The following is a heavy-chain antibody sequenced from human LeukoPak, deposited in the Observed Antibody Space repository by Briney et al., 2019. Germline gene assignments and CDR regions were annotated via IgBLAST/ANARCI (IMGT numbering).Heavy chain of an antibody. J-gene: IGHJ4*02. Sequence: GGSLRLSCEASGFSFSDYYMSWIRQPPGKGLEWIAYIRSGATTIYYADSVKGRFTISRDNAKNSLYLQMNSLRAEDTAVYYCAREESSSSGYYFDYWGQGALVTVSS. D-gene: IGHD6-6*01. V-gene: IGHV3-11*04. CDR2: IRSGATTI. CDR3: AREESSSSGYYFDY. CDR1: GFSFSDYY.